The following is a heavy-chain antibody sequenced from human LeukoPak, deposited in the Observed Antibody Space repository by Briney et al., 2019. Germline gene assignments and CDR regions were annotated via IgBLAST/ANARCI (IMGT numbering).Heavy chain of an antibody. CDR1: GYTFTSYY. V-gene: IGHV1-46*01. D-gene: IGHD6-19*01. J-gene: IGHJ6*02. CDR3: AKDRGGYSSGWYLDYYYYGMDV. CDR2: INPRGGST. Sequence: ASVKVSCKASGYTFTSYYMHWVRQAPGQGLEWMGIINPRGGSTSYAQKFQGRVTMTRDTSTSTVYMELSSLRAEDTAVYYCAKDRGGYSSGWYLDYYYYGMDVWGQGTTVTVSS.